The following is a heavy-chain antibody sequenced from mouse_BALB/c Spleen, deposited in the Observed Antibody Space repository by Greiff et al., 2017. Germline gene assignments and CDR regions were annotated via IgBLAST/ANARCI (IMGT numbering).Heavy chain of an antibody. Sequence: QVQLQQPGAELVKPGASVKLSCKASGYTFTSYWMHWVKQRPGQGLEWIGEIDPSDSYTNYNQKFKGKATLTVDKSSSTAYMQLSSLTSEDSAVYYCATTMITSYAMDYWGQGTSVTVSS. CDR3: ATTMITSYAMDY. J-gene: IGHJ4*01. V-gene: IGHV1-69*02. D-gene: IGHD2-4*01. CDR1: GYTFTSYW. CDR2: IDPSDSYT.